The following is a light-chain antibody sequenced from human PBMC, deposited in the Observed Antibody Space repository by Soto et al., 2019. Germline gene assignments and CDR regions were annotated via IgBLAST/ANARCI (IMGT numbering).Light chain of an antibody. CDR2: GNN. CDR1: SSNIGAGHD. J-gene: IGLJ1*01. V-gene: IGLV1-40*01. Sequence: QSVLTQPPSVSGAPGQRVTISCTGSSSNIGAGHDVHWYQQLPGTAPKLLIYGNNNRPSGVPDRFSGSKSGTSASLAITGLQAEDEADYYCQSYDRSLSGRVFGTGTKLTVL. CDR3: QSYDRSLSGRV.